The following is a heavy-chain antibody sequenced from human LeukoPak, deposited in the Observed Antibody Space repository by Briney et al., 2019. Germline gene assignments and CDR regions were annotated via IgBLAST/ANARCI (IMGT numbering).Heavy chain of an antibody. Sequence: GGFLRLSRVASGFTLSSYAMSWVRQAPGKGLEWVSAISGGGGVTYYADSVKGRFTISRDNSKNTLYLQMNSLRAEDTAVYYCAKDPRVATIEIFDYWGQGTLVTVSS. J-gene: IGHJ4*02. CDR1: GFTLSSYA. V-gene: IGHV3-23*01. CDR3: AKDPRVATIEIFDY. D-gene: IGHD5-12*01. CDR2: ISGGGGVT.